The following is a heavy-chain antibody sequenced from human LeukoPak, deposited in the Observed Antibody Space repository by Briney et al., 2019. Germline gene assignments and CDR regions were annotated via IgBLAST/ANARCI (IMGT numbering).Heavy chain of an antibody. J-gene: IGHJ4*02. CDR3: ARAEEKWLGFDY. Sequence: GGSLRLSCAASGFTFSSYSMNWVRQAPGKGLEWVSSISSTGGHIYYADSVRGRFTISRDNAKNSLYLRMNSLRAEDTAVYYCARAEEKWLGFDYWGQGTLVTVSP. V-gene: IGHV3-21*01. CDR1: GFTFSSYS. CDR2: ISSTGGHI. D-gene: IGHD6-19*01.